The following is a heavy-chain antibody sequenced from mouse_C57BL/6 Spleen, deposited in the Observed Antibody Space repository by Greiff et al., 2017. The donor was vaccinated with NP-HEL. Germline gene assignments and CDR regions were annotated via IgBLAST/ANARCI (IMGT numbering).Heavy chain of an antibody. D-gene: IGHD2-1*01. CDR2: IDPETGGT. J-gene: IGHJ2*01. CDR3: TRGGNPYFDY. CDR1: GYTFTDYE. Sequence: QVQLQQSGAELVRPGASVTLSCKASGYTFTDYEMHWVKQTPVHGLEWIGAIDPETGGTAYNQKFKGKAILTADKSSRTAYRELRSLTSEDSAVYYCTRGGNPYFDYWGQGTTLTVSS. V-gene: IGHV1-15*01.